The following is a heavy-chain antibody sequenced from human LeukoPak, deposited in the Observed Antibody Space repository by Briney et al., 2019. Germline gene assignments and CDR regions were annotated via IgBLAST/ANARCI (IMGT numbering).Heavy chain of an antibody. CDR3: ARAQAGTGTYYYYMDV. CDR1: GDSIASSSFY. D-gene: IGHD6-13*01. V-gene: IGHV4-39*07. Sequence: PSETLSLTCAGSGDSIASSSFYWRWIRQPPGWGVWRIGNIRYSGNTYYNPYLKSRVTISVDTSKNQFSLKLSSVTAADTAVYYCARAQAGTGTYYYYMDVWGKGTTVTVSS. J-gene: IGHJ6*03. CDR2: IRYSGNT.